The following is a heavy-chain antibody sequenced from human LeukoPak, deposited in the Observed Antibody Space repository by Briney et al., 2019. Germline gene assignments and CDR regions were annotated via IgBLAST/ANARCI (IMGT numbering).Heavy chain of an antibody. V-gene: IGHV4-39*07. J-gene: IGHJ5*02. CDR1: GGSISSSSYY. Sequence: SETLSLTCTVSGGSISSSSYYWGWIRQPPGKGLEWIGSIYYNGSTYYNPSLKSRVTISVDTSKNQFSLKLSSVTAADTAVYYCARDGGDFWSGYGNWFDPWGQGTLVTVSS. CDR2: IYYNGST. D-gene: IGHD3-3*01. CDR3: ARDGGDFWSGYGNWFDP.